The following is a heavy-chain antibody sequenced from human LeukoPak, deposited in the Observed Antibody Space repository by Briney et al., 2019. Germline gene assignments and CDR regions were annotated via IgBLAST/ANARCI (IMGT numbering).Heavy chain of an antibody. CDR1: GYTFTSYG. CDR3: ARETLGYCSGGSCYSPHAFDI. J-gene: IGHJ3*02. V-gene: IGHV1-18*01. Sequence: ASVKVSCKASGYTFTSYGISWVRQAPGQGLEWMGWISAYSGNTNCAQKLQGRVTMTTDTSTSTAYMELRSLRSDDTAVYYCARETLGYCSGGSCYSPHAFDIWGQGTMVTVSS. D-gene: IGHD2-15*01. CDR2: ISAYSGNT.